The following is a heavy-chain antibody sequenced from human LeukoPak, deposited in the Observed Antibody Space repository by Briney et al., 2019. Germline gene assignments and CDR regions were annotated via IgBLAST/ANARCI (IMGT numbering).Heavy chain of an antibody. CDR2: ISYDGSNK. Sequence: GSLRLSCAASGFTFSSYAMHWVRQAPGKGLEWVAVISYDGSNKYYADSVKGRFTISRDNSKNTLYLQMNSLRAEDTAVYYCARGRTTYYYGSGSGGDAFDIWGQGTMVTVSS. D-gene: IGHD3-10*01. V-gene: IGHV3-30*04. CDR3: ARGRTTYYYGSGSGGDAFDI. CDR1: GFTFSSYA. J-gene: IGHJ3*02.